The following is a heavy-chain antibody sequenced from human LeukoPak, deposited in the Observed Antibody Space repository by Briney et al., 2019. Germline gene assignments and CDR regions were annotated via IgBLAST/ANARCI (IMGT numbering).Heavy chain of an antibody. Sequence: GGSLRLSCAASGFIFSSYWMSWVRQAPGKGLEWVANIKQDGSEKYYVDSVKGRFTISRDNAKNSLYLQMNSLRAEDTAVYYCARTRGGPRDAFDIWGQGTMVTVSS. D-gene: IGHD3-10*01. CDR1: GFIFSSYW. V-gene: IGHV3-7*01. CDR3: ARTRGGPRDAFDI. CDR2: IKQDGSEK. J-gene: IGHJ3*02.